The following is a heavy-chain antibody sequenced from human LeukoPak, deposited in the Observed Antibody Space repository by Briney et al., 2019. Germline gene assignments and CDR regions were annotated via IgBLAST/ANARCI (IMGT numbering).Heavy chain of an antibody. CDR1: GGSFSGYY. Sequence: PSETLSLTGAGYGGSFSGYYWSWIRQPPGKGLEWIGEINHSGSTNYNPSLKSRVTISVDTSKNQFSLKLSSVTAADTAVYYCARGTYYYGSGGYSRGYYYYYMDVWGKGTTVTISS. D-gene: IGHD3-10*01. CDR2: INHSGST. V-gene: IGHV4-34*01. J-gene: IGHJ6*03. CDR3: ARGTYYYGSGGYSRGYYYYYMDV.